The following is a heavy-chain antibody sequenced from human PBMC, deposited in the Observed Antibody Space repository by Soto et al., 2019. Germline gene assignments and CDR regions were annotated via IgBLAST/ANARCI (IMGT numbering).Heavy chain of an antibody. J-gene: IGHJ4*02. CDR3: GPRGAVADPRGY. D-gene: IGHD6-19*01. CDR1: GGSFSDFY. V-gene: IGHV4-34*01. CDR2: INHSGNT. Sequence: QVQLQQWGAGLLKPSETLSLTCAVYGGSFSDFYWTWIRQLPGKGLEWIGEINHSGNTNYNQSLKSRVAISVDTSKNPFSLNLRSVPAADTAVYYCGPRGAVADPRGYWGQGTLVTVSS.